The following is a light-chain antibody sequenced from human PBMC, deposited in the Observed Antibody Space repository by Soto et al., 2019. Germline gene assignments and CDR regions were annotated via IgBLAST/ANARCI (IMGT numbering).Light chain of an antibody. J-gene: IGKJ1*01. CDR3: QQYGSSGT. Sequence: IVLTQSPATLSLSPGERAALSFRARQTVSTYLSWYQHKPGQAPRLLIYGASNRATGIPDRFSGSGSGTDFTLTISRLEPKDFAVYYCQQYGSSGTFGQGTKVDIK. V-gene: IGKV3-20*01. CDR1: QTVSTY. CDR2: GAS.